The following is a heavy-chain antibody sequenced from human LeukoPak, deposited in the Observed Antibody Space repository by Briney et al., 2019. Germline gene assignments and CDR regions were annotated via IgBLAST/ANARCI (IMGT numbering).Heavy chain of an antibody. CDR2: IYYSGST. CDR1: GGSISSGDYY. D-gene: IGHD3-22*01. V-gene: IGHV4-30-4*08. J-gene: IGHJ3*02. Sequence: PSETLSLTCTVSGGSISSGDYYWSWIRQPPGKGLEWIGYIYYSGSTNYNPSLKSRVTISVDTSKNQFSLKLSSVTAADTAVYYCARHYYYDSSGNDIYAFDIWGQGTMVTVSS. CDR3: ARHYYYDSSGNDIYAFDI.